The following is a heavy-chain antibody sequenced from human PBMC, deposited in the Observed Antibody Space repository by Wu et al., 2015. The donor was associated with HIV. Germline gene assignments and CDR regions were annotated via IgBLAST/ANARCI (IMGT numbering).Heavy chain of an antibody. J-gene: IGHJ6*02. Sequence: QFQLVQSGGEVKKPGASVKVSCKASGYNFINHGISWVRQAPGQGLEWMGYVSAYNGKTHYKQTLQGRVTMTTDTSTTTAFMELRGLRSDDTAVYFCARALVREYYYYYGMDVWGQGTTVTVSS. CDR3: ARALVREYYYYYGMDV. CDR2: VSAYNGKT. V-gene: IGHV1-18*01. D-gene: IGHD3-10*01. CDR1: GYNFINHG.